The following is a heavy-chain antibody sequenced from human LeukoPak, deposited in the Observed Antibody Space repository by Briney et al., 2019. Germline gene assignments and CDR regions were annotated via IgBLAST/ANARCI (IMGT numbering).Heavy chain of an antibody. CDR1: GGSISSGASD. D-gene: IGHD3-22*01. CDR3: ARAARQGFTMIVVPSFYFDL. V-gene: IGHV4-31*03. Sequence: SETLSLTCTVSGGSISSGASDWGWIRQHPKRGLEWVGYINHSGSTYYNPSLGSRDTMSVDTSKNQFSLKLSSVTAADSAVYYCARAARQGFTMIVVPSFYFDLWGRGTLVTVSS. J-gene: IGHJ2*01. CDR2: INHSGST.